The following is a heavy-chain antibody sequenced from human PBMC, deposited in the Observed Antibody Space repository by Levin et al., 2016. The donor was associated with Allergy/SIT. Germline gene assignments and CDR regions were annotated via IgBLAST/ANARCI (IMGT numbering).Heavy chain of an antibody. Sequence: SETLSLTCTVSGGSISSSSYYWGWIRQPPGKGLEWIGSIYYSGSTYYNPSLKSRVTISVDTSKNQFSLKLSSVTAADTAVYYCARLGGRYYYDSSGSYYFDYWGQGTLVTVSS. V-gene: IGHV4-39*01. CDR2: IYYSGST. J-gene: IGHJ4*02. CDR3: ARLGGRYYYDSSGSYYFDY. CDR1: GGSISSSSYY. D-gene: IGHD3-22*01.